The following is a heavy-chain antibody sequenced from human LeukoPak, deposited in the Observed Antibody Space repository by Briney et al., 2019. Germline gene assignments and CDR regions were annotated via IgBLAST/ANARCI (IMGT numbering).Heavy chain of an antibody. Sequence: SQTLSLTCAVSGGSISSGSYSWSWVRQPPGKGLEWIGYIYPRGSTYYNPSLKSRVLLSLDKSANQFSLNLSSVTAADTAVYYCARFSPRAMGNYLDFWGQGTLVTVSS. J-gene: IGHJ4*02. CDR1: GGSISSGSYS. CDR2: IYPRGST. CDR3: ARFSPRAMGNYLDF. D-gene: IGHD7-27*01. V-gene: IGHV4-30-2*01.